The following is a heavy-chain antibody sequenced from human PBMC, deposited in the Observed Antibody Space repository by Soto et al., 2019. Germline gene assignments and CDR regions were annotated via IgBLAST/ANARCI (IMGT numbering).Heavy chain of an antibody. CDR1: GYTFTAYY. V-gene: IGHV1-2*02. CDR3: ASNMDYYYGPGSGNGHGV. J-gene: IGHJ6*02. D-gene: IGHD3-10*01. CDR2: INPKFGDT. Sequence: QVQLVQSGAEVKEPGDSVRVSCEASGYTFTAYYIHWVRQAPGQGLEWMGWINPKFGDTTYAQDFQGRVTMTRDMSISTVYMELSRLTSDDTAIYYCASNMDYYYGPGSGNGHGVWGQGTTVTVFS.